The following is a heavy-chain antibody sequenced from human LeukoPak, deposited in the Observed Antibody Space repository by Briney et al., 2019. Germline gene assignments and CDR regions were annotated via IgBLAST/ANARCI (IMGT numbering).Heavy chain of an antibody. CDR2: INPSGGST. Sequence: ASVKVSCKASGYTFTSYYMNWVRQAPGQGREWMGIINPSGGSTSYAQKFQGRVTMTRDTSTSTVYMELSSLRSEDTAVYYCARESTMVREWGLNWFDPWGQGTLVTVSS. V-gene: IGHV1-46*01. CDR1: GYTFTSYY. D-gene: IGHD3-10*01. CDR3: ARESTMVREWGLNWFDP. J-gene: IGHJ5*02.